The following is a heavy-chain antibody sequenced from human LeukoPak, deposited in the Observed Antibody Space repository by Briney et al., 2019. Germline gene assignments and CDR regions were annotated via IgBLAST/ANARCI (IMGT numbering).Heavy chain of an antibody. V-gene: IGHV4-30-4*01. CDR3: ARDQCSSTSCKMGPSLPDY. D-gene: IGHD2-2*01. Sequence: PSETLSLTCTVSGGSISSGDYYWSWIRQPPGKGLEWIGYISYSGRTSYNPSLKSRVTISVDTSKNQFSLKLTSVTAADTAVYYCARDQCSSTSCKMGPSLPDYWGQGTLVTVSS. J-gene: IGHJ4*02. CDR1: GGSISSGDYY. CDR2: ISYSGRT.